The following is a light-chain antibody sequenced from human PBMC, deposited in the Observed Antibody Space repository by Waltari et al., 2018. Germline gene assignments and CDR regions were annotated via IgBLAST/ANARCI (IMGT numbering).Light chain of an antibody. CDR1: QSVSSY. J-gene: IGKJ2*01. V-gene: IGKV3-11*01. CDR2: DAS. Sequence: EIVLTQSPATLSLSPGERATLSCRASQSVSSYLAWYQQKPGQAPRLLIYDASNRATGIPARFSGSDSGTDFTLKISRVEAEDVGVYYCMQGLQIPYTFGQGTKLEIK. CDR3: MQGLQIPYT.